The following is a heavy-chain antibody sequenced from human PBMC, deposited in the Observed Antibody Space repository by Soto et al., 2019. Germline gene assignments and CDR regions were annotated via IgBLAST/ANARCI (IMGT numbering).Heavy chain of an antibody. CDR3: ARSIRGPRRFNGMDV. D-gene: IGHD1-20*01. V-gene: IGHV2-70*13. CDR1: GFSLTSPGMC. CDR2: IERDDDDK. Sequence: ASGPTLVNPIETLTLTCTFSGFSLTSPGMCVSWIRQSPGKALEWLALIERDDDDKYYSTSLKTRLTISKDTRKNQVVLTMANMEPADTATYYCARSIRGPRRFNGMDVWGQGTTVTVSS. J-gene: IGHJ6*02.